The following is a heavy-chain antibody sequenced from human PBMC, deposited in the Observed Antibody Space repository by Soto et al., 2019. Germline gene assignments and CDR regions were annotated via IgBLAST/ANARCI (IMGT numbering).Heavy chain of an antibody. J-gene: IGHJ3*02. V-gene: IGHV3-30-3*01. CDR2: ISYDGINK. CDR1: GFTFSSYA. D-gene: IGHD3-10*01. Sequence: PGGSLRLSCAASGFTFSSYAMHWVRQAPGKGLEWVAVISYDGINKYYADSVKGRFTISRDNSKNTLYLQMNSLRAEDTAVYYCARKQGFGELLVPAFDIWGQGTMVPVSS. CDR3: ARKQGFGELLVPAFDI.